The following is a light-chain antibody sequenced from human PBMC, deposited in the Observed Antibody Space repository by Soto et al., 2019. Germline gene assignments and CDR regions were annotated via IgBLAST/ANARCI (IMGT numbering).Light chain of an antibody. Sequence: EIVMTQSPATLSVSPGERATLSCRASQSVGNNLAWYQQKPGQAPRLLIHGASTRATDIPARFSGSGSGTEFALTISSLQSEDFAVYYCQQCDDWPRTFGQGTKVEI. V-gene: IGKV3-15*01. CDR3: QQCDDWPRT. CDR1: QSVGNN. CDR2: GAS. J-gene: IGKJ1*01.